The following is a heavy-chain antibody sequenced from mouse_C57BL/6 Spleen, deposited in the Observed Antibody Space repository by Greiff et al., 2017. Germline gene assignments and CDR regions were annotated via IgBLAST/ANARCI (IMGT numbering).Heavy chain of an antibody. CDR2: IHPNSGST. CDR1: GYTFTSYW. J-gene: IGHJ3*01. V-gene: IGHV1-64*01. D-gene: IGHD3-2*02. Sequence: QVQLKQPGAELVKPGASVKLSCKASGYTFTSYWMHWVKQRPGQGLEWIGMIHPNSGSTNYNEKFKSKATLTVDKSSSTAYMQLSSLTSEDSAVYYCARHSSGYWFAYWGQGTLVTVSA. CDR3: ARHSSGYWFAY.